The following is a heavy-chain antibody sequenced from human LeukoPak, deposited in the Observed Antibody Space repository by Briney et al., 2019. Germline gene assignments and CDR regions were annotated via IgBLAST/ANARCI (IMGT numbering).Heavy chain of an antibody. CDR1: GGSFSGYY. CDR2: MNHSGST. Sequence: PSETLSLTCAVYGGSFSGYYWSWIRQPPGKGLEWIGEMNHSGSTNYNPSLKSRVTISVDTSKNQFSLRLSSVTAADTAVYYCARVIKGYCSSTSCYPDYYYYYMDVWGKGTTATVSS. CDR3: ARVIKGYCSSTSCYPDYYYYYMDV. D-gene: IGHD2-2*01. J-gene: IGHJ6*03. V-gene: IGHV4-34*01.